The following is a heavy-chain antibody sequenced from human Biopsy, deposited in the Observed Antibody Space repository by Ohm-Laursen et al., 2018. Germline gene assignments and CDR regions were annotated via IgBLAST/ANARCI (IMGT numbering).Heavy chain of an antibody. Sequence: SLRLSCSASGFTFSSSWMTWVRQAPGKGLEWVSGISWNSDKIGYADSVKGRFTISRDNAKNSLYLQMNSLRAEDTAFYYCTKDQDYGDYGMDVWGQGTTVTVSS. CDR3: TKDQDYGDYGMDV. CDR1: GFTFSSSW. CDR2: ISWNSDKI. V-gene: IGHV3-9*01. D-gene: IGHD4-17*01. J-gene: IGHJ6*02.